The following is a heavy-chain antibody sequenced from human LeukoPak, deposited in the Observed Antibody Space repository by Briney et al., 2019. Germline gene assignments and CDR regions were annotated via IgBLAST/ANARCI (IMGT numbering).Heavy chain of an antibody. CDR3: AKGYHEDYYYYGLDV. D-gene: IGHD1-14*01. CDR2: ITWNSGTI. J-gene: IGHJ6*02. CDR1: GFIFHDYA. V-gene: IGHV3-9*01. Sequence: GRSLRLSCVASGFIFHDYAIHWVRQAPGKGLEWVSVITWNSGTIDYADSVKGRFTISRDNAENSLDLQMNSLRPEDTALYYCAKGYHEDYYYYGLDVWGQGTTVTVSS.